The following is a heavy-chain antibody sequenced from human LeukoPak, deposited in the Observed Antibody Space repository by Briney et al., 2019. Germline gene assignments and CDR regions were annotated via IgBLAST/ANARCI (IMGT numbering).Heavy chain of an antibody. D-gene: IGHD3-22*01. CDR2: INHSGST. Sequence: PSETLSLTCAVYGGSFSGYYWSWIRQPPGKGLEWIGEINHSGSTNYNPSLKSRVTISVDTSKNQFSLQLNSMTPEDTAVYYCAREASSGYIVDDWGQGTLVTVSS. J-gene: IGHJ4*02. CDR3: AREASSGYIVDD. CDR1: GGSFSGYY. V-gene: IGHV4-34*01.